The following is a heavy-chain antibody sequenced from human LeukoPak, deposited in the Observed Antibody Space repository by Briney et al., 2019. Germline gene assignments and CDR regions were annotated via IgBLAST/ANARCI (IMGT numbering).Heavy chain of an antibody. Sequence: GGSLRLSCAASGFTSSSYAMSWVRQAPGKGLDWVSAISGSGGSTYYADSVKGRFTISRDNSKNTLYLQMNSLRAEDTAVYYCAKDFDTYYDYVWGSYRYTPFDYWGQGTLVTVSS. D-gene: IGHD3-16*02. CDR1: GFTSSSYA. V-gene: IGHV3-23*01. CDR2: ISGSGGST. CDR3: AKDFDTYYDYVWGSYRYTPFDY. J-gene: IGHJ4*02.